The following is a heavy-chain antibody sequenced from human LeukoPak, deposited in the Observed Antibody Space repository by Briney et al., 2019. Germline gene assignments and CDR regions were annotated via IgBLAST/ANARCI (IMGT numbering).Heavy chain of an antibody. Sequence: GGSLRLSCAASGFTFSSYEMNWVRQAPGKGLEWVSYISSSGSTIYYADSVKGRFTISRDNAKNTLYLQMNSLRAEDTAVYYCARGRVGSSYYMDVWGKGTTVTVSS. CDR3: ARGRVGSSYYMDV. J-gene: IGHJ6*03. D-gene: IGHD1-1*01. CDR2: ISSSGSTI. V-gene: IGHV3-48*03. CDR1: GFTFSSYE.